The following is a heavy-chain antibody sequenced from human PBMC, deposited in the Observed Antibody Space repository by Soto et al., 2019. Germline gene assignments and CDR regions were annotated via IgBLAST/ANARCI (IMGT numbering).Heavy chain of an antibody. CDR1: GGSVSSGSYY. D-gene: IGHD3-22*01. Sequence: SETLSLTCTVSGGSVSSGSYYWSWIRQPPGKGLEWIGYIYYSGSTNYNPSLKSRVTISVDTSKNQFSLKLSSVTAADTAVYYCARGPWSHSGYYFPNLATKYYFDYWGQGTLVTVSS. V-gene: IGHV4-61*01. CDR2: IYYSGST. J-gene: IGHJ4*02. CDR3: ARGPWSHSGYYFPNLATKYYFDY.